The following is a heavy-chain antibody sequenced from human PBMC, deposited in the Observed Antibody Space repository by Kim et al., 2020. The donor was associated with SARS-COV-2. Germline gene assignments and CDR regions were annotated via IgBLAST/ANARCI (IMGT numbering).Heavy chain of an antibody. CDR2: ISYDGSNK. V-gene: IGHV3-30*18. Sequence: GGSLRLSCAASGFTFSSYGMHWVRQAPGKGLEWVAVISYDGSNKYYADSVKGRFTISRDNSKNTLYLQMNSLRAEDTAVYYCAKDGGTSTGPDAFDIWGQGTMVTVSS. CDR3: AKDGGTSTGPDAFDI. CDR1: GFTFSSYG. D-gene: IGHD3-16*01. J-gene: IGHJ3*02.